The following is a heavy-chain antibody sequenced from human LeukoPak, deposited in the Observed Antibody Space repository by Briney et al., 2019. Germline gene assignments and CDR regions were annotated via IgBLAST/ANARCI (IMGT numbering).Heavy chain of an antibody. CDR1: GGSISSYY. Sequence: SETLSLTCTVSGGSISSYYWSWIRQPAGKGLEWIGRIYTSGSTNYNPSLKSRVTMSVDTSKNQFSLKLSSVTAADTAVYYCAREMRWIAHSEEYYFDYWGQGTLVTVSS. J-gene: IGHJ4*02. V-gene: IGHV4-4*07. CDR3: AREMRWIAHSEEYYFDY. D-gene: IGHD5-24*01. CDR2: IYTSGST.